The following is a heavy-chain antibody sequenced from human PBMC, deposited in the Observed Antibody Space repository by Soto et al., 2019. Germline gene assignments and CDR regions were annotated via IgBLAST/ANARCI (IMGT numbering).Heavy chain of an antibody. D-gene: IGHD6-13*01. V-gene: IGHV4-39*01. CDR1: GGSISSSSYY. Sequence: SETLSLTCTVSGGSISSSSYYWGWIRQPPGKGLEWIGSIYYSGSTYYNPSPKSRVTISVDTSKNQFSLKLSSVTAADTAVYYCASSGYSSSWSLYYFDYWGQGTLVTVSS. CDR2: IYYSGST. CDR3: ASSGYSSSWSLYYFDY. J-gene: IGHJ4*02.